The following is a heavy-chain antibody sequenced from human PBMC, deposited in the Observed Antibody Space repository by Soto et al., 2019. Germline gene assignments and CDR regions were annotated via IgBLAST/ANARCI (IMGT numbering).Heavy chain of an antibody. CDR2: IYDSGST. V-gene: IGHV4-30-4*01. CDR3: AREVIPLTTDWYFDL. J-gene: IGHJ2*01. Sequence: QLQLRESGPGLVKPSETLSLTCTVSGGSISGGVGGLYYWSWIRQPPGKGLEWIGYIYDSGSTYYHPSLTRRVTISVDTSKNQFSLRLSSVTAADTAVYYCAREVIPLTTDWYFDLWGRGTLVTVSS. D-gene: IGHD4-17*01. CDR1: GGSISGGVGGLYY.